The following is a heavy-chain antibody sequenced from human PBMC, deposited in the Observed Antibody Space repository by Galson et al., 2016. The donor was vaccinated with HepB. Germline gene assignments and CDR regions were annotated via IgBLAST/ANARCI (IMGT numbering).Heavy chain of an antibody. J-gene: IGHJ6*04. D-gene: IGHD1-7*01. Sequence: TLSLTCAVSGGSISSIHYYYNWIRQPAGEGLEWIGRIYFSGTTTYNPPPKGRVTMSMDTSRTQFSLKVTAVTAADTAVYYCARDAGTSHFRYSGMDVWGKGTTVTVSS. CDR1: GGSISSIHYY. CDR2: IYFSGTT. V-gene: IGHV4-61*02. CDR3: ARDAGTSHFRYSGMDV.